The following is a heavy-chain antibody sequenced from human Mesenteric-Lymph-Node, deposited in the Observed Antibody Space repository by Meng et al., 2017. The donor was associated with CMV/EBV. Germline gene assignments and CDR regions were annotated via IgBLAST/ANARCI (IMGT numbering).Heavy chain of an antibody. Sequence: AASGLTFSRSAMRWVRQAPGKGLEWVSSIGGSGGSIYFADSVKGRFTISRDNSKNTLYLQMNSLRAEDTAVYYCAIRPGDLGRYFDYWGQGTLVTVSS. D-gene: IGHD7-27*01. CDR3: AIRPGDLGRYFDY. V-gene: IGHV3-23*01. CDR1: GLTFSRSA. J-gene: IGHJ4*02. CDR2: IGGSGGSI.